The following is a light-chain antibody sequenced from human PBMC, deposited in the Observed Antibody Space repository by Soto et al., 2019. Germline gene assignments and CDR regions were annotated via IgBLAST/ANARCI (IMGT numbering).Light chain of an antibody. CDR3: LLSYNGPYV. V-gene: IGLV7-46*01. CDR1: TGAVTNGHY. Sequence: QAVVTQEPSLTVSPGGTVTLTCGSSTGAVTNGHYPYWFQQKPGQAPRTLIYDTTNRHSWTPARFSGSLLGGKAALTLSGAQLEDEAEYYCLLSYNGPYVFGTGTKVTAL. J-gene: IGLJ1*01. CDR2: DTT.